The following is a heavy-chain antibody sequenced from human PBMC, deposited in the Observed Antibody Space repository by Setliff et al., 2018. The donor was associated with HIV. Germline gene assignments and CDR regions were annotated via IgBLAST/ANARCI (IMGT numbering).Heavy chain of an antibody. Sequence: HPGGSLRLSCSASGFTLSSNYMTWVRQAPGKGLEWVANINQDGSEKYYLDSVKGRFTISRDNADNSLYLQMNRLRAEETAVYYCARGKDTFIWGQGTMVTVSS. CDR2: INQDGSEK. J-gene: IGHJ3*02. CDR1: GFTLSSNY. CDR3: ARGKDTFI. V-gene: IGHV3-7*01.